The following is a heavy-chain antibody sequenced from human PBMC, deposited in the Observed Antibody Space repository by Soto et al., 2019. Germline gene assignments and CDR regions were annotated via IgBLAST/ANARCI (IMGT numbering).Heavy chain of an antibody. CDR2: ISGSGGST. Sequence: EVQLLESGGGLVQPGGSLRLSCAASGFTFSSYAMSWVRQAPGKGLEWVSAISGSGGSTYYAESVKGRFTISRDNSKNTPYRQMNSQSAEDKDVDYRAKKAQSFGELLPFDYWGQGTLVTVSS. CDR1: GFTFSSYA. J-gene: IGHJ4*02. CDR3: AKKAQSFGELLPFDY. D-gene: IGHD3-10*01. V-gene: IGHV3-23*01.